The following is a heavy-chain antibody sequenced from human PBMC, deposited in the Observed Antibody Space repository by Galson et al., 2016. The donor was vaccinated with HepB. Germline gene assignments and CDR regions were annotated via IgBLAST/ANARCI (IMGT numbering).Heavy chain of an antibody. CDR2: IYHSGST. J-gene: IGHJ4*02. CDR3: ARVGWDGEIDY. Sequence: SETLSLTCAVSGGSISDDNWWSCVRQPPGKGLEWIAEIYHSGSTNYNPSLRSRVTISVDKSMNQFSLKLYSVTAADTAVYYCARVGWDGEIDYWGQGTLVTVSS. D-gene: IGHD5-24*01. V-gene: IGHV4-4*02. CDR1: GGSISDDNW.